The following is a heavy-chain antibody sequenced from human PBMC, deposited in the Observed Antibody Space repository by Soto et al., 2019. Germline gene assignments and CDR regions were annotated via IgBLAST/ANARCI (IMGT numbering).Heavy chain of an antibody. J-gene: IGHJ4*02. D-gene: IGHD6-19*01. V-gene: IGHV3-30*18. Sequence: PGGSLRLSCAASGFTFSSYGMHWVRQAPGKGPEWVAVISYDGSNKYYADSVKGRFTISRDNSKNTLYLQMNSLRAEDTAVYYCAKDKSAVAGTFYYWGQGTLVTVSS. CDR2: ISYDGSNK. CDR1: GFTFSSYG. CDR3: AKDKSAVAGTFYY.